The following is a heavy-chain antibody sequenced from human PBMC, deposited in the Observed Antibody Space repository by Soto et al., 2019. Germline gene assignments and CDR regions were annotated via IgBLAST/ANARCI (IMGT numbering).Heavy chain of an antibody. D-gene: IGHD3-16*02. J-gene: IGHJ4*02. CDR3: ARQIYDFVWGTYRPFYFDY. V-gene: IGHV4-39*01. CDR1: GGSISNSNYY. Sequence: SETLSLTCTVSGGSISNSNYYWGWIRQPPGKGLEWIGGIYYSGSTYYNPSLKSRVTISVDTSKNQFSLNLRSVTAADTAVYYCARQIYDFVWGTYRPFYFDYWGQGTLVTVS. CDR2: IYYSGST.